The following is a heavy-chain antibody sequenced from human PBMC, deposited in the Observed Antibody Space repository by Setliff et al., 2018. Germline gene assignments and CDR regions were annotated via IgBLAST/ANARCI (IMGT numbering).Heavy chain of an antibody. CDR3: VNHNPARRSPAGTALDS. CDR1: GFTFSTYS. V-gene: IGHV3-23*01. D-gene: IGHD6-19*01. CDR2: ISGDSEYI. Sequence: GGSLRLSCAASGFTFSTYSMSWVRQAPGKGLEWVSAISGDSEYIYYRDSVKGRFTISRANSKNTLYLQMNNLRVEDTARYYCVNHNPARRSPAGTALDSWGQGTMVTVSS. J-gene: IGHJ5*01.